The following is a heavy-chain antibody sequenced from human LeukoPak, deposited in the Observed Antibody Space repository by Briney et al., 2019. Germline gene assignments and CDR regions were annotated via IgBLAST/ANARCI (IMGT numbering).Heavy chain of an antibody. D-gene: IGHD6-13*01. CDR1: GDSINGFY. Sequence: PSETLSLTCTVSGDSINGFYWSWIRQPPGKGLEWVAYIYYAGRTTYNPSLKSRVTISVDTSKNQFSLKLSSVTAADTAVYYCARSPLYSSSWYWFDPWGQGTLVTVSS. V-gene: IGHV4-59*01. J-gene: IGHJ5*02. CDR3: ARSPLYSSSWYWFDP. CDR2: IYYAGRT.